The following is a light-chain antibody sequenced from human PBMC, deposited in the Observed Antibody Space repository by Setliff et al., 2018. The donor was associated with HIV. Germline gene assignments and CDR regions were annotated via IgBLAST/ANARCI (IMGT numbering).Light chain of an antibody. Sequence: QSALTQPASVSGSLGQSITLSCTGTVSDVGGYNYVSWYQQHPGKAPKLMISDVSNRPSGVSNRFSGSKSGNTASLTISGLQAEDEADYYCSSYTSSGTPYVFGTGTKVTVL. CDR1: VSDVGGYNY. V-gene: IGLV2-14*03. CDR3: SSYTSSGTPYV. CDR2: DVS. J-gene: IGLJ1*01.